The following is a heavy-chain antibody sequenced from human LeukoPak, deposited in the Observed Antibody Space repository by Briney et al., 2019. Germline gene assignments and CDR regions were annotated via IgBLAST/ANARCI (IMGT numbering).Heavy chain of an antibody. CDR3: ASSFFGVVIPSYDAFDI. D-gene: IGHD3-3*01. CDR2: IKQDGSEK. J-gene: IGHJ3*02. CDR1: GFTFSNYN. V-gene: IGHV3-7*01. Sequence: GGSLRLSCAASGFTFSNYNMNWVRQAPGKGLEWVANIKQDGSEKYYVDSVKGRFTISRDNAKNSLYLQMNSLRAEDTAVYYCASSFFGVVIPSYDAFDIWGQGTMVTVSS.